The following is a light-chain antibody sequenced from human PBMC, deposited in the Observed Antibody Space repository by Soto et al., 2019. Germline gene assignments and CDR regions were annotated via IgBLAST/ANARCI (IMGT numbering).Light chain of an antibody. CDR3: QQRSNWPPFT. CDR1: QSVNSY. V-gene: IGKV3-11*01. CDR2: DAS. J-gene: IGKJ3*01. Sequence: EIVLTQSPATLSLSPGERATLSCRASQSVNSYLAWYQKKPGQAPRLLIYDASNRATGIPARFSGSGSGTDFTLTISSLEPEDFAVYYCQQRSNWPPFTFGPGTKVDIK.